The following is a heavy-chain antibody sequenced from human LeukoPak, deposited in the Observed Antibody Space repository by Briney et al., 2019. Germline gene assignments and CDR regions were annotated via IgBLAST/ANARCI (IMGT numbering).Heavy chain of an antibody. J-gene: IGHJ4*02. V-gene: IGHV3-48*01. CDR3: ARDRVTYHYDSSGYDLGS. D-gene: IGHD3-22*01. CDR1: GFTFSSYS. Sequence: GGSLRLSCAASGFTFSSYSMNWVRQAPGKGLEWVSYISSSSSTIYYADSVKGRFTISRDNAKNSLYLQMNSLRAEDTAVYYCARDRVTYHYDSSGYDLGSWGQGTLVTVSS. CDR2: ISSSSSTI.